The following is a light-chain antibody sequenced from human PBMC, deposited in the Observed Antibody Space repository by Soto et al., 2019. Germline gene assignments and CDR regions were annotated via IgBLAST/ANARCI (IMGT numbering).Light chain of an antibody. Sequence: VLTQSPASLSVSPEETATLFCRASHGINTLLAWYQQKPGQAPRLLIYAASTRAAGIPARFSGRGSGTDFTLTISSLQSEDFAIYYCQQYYGSPITFGQGTRREIK. V-gene: IGKV3-15*01. J-gene: IGKJ5*01. CDR3: QQYYGSPIT. CDR2: AAS. CDR1: HGINTL.